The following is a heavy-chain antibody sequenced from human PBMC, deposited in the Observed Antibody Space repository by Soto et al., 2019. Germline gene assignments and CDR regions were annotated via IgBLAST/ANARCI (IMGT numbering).Heavy chain of an antibody. Sequence: VHLVESGGDSVQPGGSLRLSCAASGFTFSSDWMHWVRQPPGKGLVWVSRINADGSDTDYADSVKGRFIISRDNAKRTLYLHMNTVRAEDTAIYFCARDSTTGLDYWGQGTLVTVSS. J-gene: IGHJ4*02. CDR1: GFTFSSDW. CDR2: INADGSDT. CDR3: ARDSTTGLDY. V-gene: IGHV3-74*01. D-gene: IGHD4-17*01.